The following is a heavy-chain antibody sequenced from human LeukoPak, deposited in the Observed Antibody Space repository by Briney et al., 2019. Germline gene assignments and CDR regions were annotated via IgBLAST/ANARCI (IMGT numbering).Heavy chain of an antibody. D-gene: IGHD6-19*01. V-gene: IGHV3-7*01. J-gene: IGHJ4*02. Sequence: GGSLRLSCAASGFTFSSYWMSWVRQPPGKGLEWVANIKQDGSEKYYVDSVKGRFTISRDNAKNSLYQQMNSLRAEDTAVYYCARDVTVAGTGPFDYWGQGTLVTVSS. CDR2: IKQDGSEK. CDR1: GFTFSSYW. CDR3: ARDVTVAGTGPFDY.